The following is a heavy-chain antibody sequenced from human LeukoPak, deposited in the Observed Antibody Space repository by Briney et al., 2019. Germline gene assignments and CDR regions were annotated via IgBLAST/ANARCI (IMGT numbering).Heavy chain of an antibody. CDR2: IYHSGST. D-gene: IGHD3-10*01. V-gene: IGHV4-38-2*02. Sequence: PSETLSLTCTVSGYSISSGYYWGWIRQPPGKGLEWIGSIYHSGSTYYNPSLKSRVTISVDTSKNQFSLKLSSVTAADTAVYYCARHYPLRGDYYFDYWGQGTLVTVSS. CDR3: ARHYPLRGDYYFDY. CDR1: GYSISSGYY. J-gene: IGHJ4*02.